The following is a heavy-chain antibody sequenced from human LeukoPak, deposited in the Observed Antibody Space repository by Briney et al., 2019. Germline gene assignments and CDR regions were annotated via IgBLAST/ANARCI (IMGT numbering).Heavy chain of an antibody. D-gene: IGHD2/OR15-2a*01. J-gene: IGHJ2*01. Sequence: SETLSLTCTVSGGSISSYYWSWIRQHPGKGLEWIGYIYYSGSTYYNPSLRSRLTISVDTSKNQFSLKLSSVTAADTAVYYCARRLSANWYFDLWGRGTLVTVSS. CDR1: GGSISSYY. CDR2: IYYSGST. V-gene: IGHV4-59*06. CDR3: ARRLSANWYFDL.